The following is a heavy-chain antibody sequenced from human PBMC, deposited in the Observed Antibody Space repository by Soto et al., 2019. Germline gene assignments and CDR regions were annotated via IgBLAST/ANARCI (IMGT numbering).Heavy chain of an antibody. J-gene: IGHJ6*02. V-gene: IGHV4-59*08. D-gene: IGHD2-2*01. Sequence: PSETLSLTCTVSGGSISSSYWSWIRQPPGKGLEWIGYIYDSGSTYYNSSLKSRVTMSVDTSKNQFSLNLSSVTAADTAVYYCARQGEGYCSSTSCYAGYYGMDVWGQGTTVTVSS. CDR3: ARQGEGYCSSTSCYAGYYGMDV. CDR2: IYDSGST. CDR1: GGSISSSY.